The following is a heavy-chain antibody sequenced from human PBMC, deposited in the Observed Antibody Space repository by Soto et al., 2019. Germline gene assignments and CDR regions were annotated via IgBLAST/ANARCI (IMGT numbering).Heavy chain of an antibody. V-gene: IGHV3-30-3*01. CDR1: GFTFSSYA. J-gene: IGHJ4*02. CDR2: ISYDGSNK. CDR3: ARVGLYGDLTY. D-gene: IGHD4-17*01. Sequence: QVQLVESGGGVVQPGRSLRLSCAASGFTFSSYAMHWVGQAPGKGLEWVAVISYDGSNKYYADSVKGRFTISRDNSKNTLYLQMNSLRAEDTAVYYCARVGLYGDLTYWGQGTLVTVSS.